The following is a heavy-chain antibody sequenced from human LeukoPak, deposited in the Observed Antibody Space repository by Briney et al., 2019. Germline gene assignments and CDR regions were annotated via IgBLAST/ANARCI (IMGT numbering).Heavy chain of an antibody. J-gene: IGHJ4*02. Sequence: ASVKVSCKASGGTFSSYAISWVRQAPGKGLEWMGGFDPEDGETIYAQKFQGRVTMTEDTSTDTAYMELSSLRSEDTAVYYCATVSSRYNWNYDYWGQGTLVTVSS. CDR1: GGTFSSYA. CDR3: ATVSSRYNWNYDY. V-gene: IGHV1-24*01. CDR2: FDPEDGET. D-gene: IGHD1-20*01.